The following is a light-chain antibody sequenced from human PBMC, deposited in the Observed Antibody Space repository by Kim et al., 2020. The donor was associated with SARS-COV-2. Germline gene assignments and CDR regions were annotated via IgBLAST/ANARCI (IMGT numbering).Light chain of an antibody. Sequence: QSALTQPRSVSGSPGQSVTIPCTGTSSDVGGYNYVSWHQQHPGKAPKLMISDVSKRPSGVPGRFSGSKSGNTASLTISGLQAEDEADYYCCSYAGNYTFVFRSGTKVTVL. CDR2: DVS. CDR3: CSYAGNYTFV. CDR1: SSDVGGYNY. V-gene: IGLV2-11*01. J-gene: IGLJ1*01.